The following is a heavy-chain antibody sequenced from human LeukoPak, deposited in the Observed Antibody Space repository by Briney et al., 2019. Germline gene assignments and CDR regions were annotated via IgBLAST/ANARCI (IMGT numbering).Heavy chain of an antibody. V-gene: IGHV3-48*04. CDR1: GFTFSTYS. Sequence: PGGSLRLSCAASGFTFSTYSMNWVRQARGKWLEWVSYISSGSSTIYYADSVQGRFTISRDNAKNSLYLQMNSLRAEDTAVYYCARVGSKWELTHWGQGTMVTVSS. CDR2: ISSGSSTI. D-gene: IGHD1-26*01. J-gene: IGHJ3*01. CDR3: ARVGSKWELTH.